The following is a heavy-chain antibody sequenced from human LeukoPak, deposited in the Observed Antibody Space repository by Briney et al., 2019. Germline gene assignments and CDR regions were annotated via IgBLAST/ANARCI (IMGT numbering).Heavy chain of an antibody. V-gene: IGHV5-51*01. CDR1: GYTFTNYW. Sequence: GESLKISCKGSGYTFTNYWVAWVRQMPGGGLEWMGIIYPGDSDTRYSPSFQGQVTISADKSIVTAYLQWSSLKASDTAMYYCARQKTTYYYYGMDVWGQGTTVTVSS. CDR2: IYPGDSDT. J-gene: IGHJ6*02. CDR3: ARQKTTYYYYGMDV. D-gene: IGHD1-7*01.